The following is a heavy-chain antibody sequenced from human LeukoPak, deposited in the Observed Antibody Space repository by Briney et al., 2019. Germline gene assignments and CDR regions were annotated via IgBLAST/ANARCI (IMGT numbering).Heavy chain of an antibody. CDR1: GFTFSNCG. CDR2: ITSGVGIT. D-gene: IGHD3-10*01. CDR3: AKGDYYDFDY. Sequence: GGSLRLSCAASGFTFSNCGMNWVRQAPGKGLEWVSIITSGVGITYYADSVKGRFTISRDNSKNTLYLQMNSLRAEDTAVYYCAKGDYYDFDYWGQGTLVTVSS. V-gene: IGHV3-23*01. J-gene: IGHJ4*02.